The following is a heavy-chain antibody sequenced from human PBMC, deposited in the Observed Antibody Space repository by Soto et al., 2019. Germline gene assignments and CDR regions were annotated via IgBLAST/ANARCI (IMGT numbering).Heavy chain of an antibody. CDR2: ISSSSSYI. Sequence: GGSLRLSCAASGFTFSSYSMNWVRQAPGKGLEWVSSISSSSSYIYYADSVKGRFTISRDNAKNSLYLQMNSLRAEDTAVYYCARALLSGAVGIGYYYYYGMDVWGQWTPVTVSS. V-gene: IGHV3-21*01. CDR1: GFTFSSYS. CDR3: ARALLSGAVGIGYYYYYGMDV. D-gene: IGHD3-9*01. J-gene: IGHJ6*02.